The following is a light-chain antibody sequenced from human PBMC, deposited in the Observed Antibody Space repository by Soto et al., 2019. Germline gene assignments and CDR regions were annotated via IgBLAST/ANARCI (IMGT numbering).Light chain of an antibody. V-gene: IGLV2-14*03. CDR2: DVS. CDR3: SSYTRSSTYV. CDR1: SSDVGGYNY. J-gene: IGLJ1*01. Sequence: QSALTQPASVSGSPGQSITISCTGTSSDVGGYNYVSWYQQHPGKAPKLMIYDVSHRPSGVSNRFSGSKSGNTASLTISGLQAEDEADYYCSSYTRSSTYVFVTGTKLTVL.